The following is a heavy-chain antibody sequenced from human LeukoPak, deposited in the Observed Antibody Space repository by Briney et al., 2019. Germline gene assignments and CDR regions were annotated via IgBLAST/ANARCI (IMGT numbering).Heavy chain of an antibody. Sequence: SVKVSCKASGDTFNNYAFNWVRQAPGQGPEWMGGTIPIFGTVKAAQKFQGRVTITTDESTSTSYLELSSLTSEDTAVYFCARGGRPLGYFYMDVWGKGTTVIVSS. CDR2: TIPIFGTV. CDR1: GDTFNNYA. V-gene: IGHV1-69*05. CDR3: ARGGRPLGYFYMDV. J-gene: IGHJ6*03.